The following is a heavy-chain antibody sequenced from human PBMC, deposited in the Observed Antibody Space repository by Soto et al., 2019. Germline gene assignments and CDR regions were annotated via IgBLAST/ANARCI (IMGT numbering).Heavy chain of an antibody. CDR3: ARVMLDCSGGSCYNNWFDP. CDR1: GYTFTGYY. Sequence: ASVKVSCKASGYTFTGYYMHWVRQAPGQGLEWMGWINPNSGGTNYAQKFQGWVTMTRDTSISTAYMELSRLRSDDTAVYYCARVMLDCSGGSCYNNWFDPWGQGTLVTVS. V-gene: IGHV1-2*04. CDR2: INPNSGGT. D-gene: IGHD2-15*01. J-gene: IGHJ5*02.